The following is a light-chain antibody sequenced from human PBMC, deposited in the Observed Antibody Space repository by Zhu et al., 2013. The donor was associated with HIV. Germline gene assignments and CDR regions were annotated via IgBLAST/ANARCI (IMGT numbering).Light chain of an antibody. CDR1: QTLTTNQ. CDR2: LTS. Sequence: EIVLTQSPGTLSLSPGDSATLSCRASQTLTTNQISWLQQKPGQAPKLLVSLTSTRATGIPDRFSGGGSGTDFTLTINRLEPENFAVYYCQQFESIPLTLGGGTKVEIK. CDR3: QQFESIPLT. J-gene: IGKJ4*01. V-gene: IGKV3-20*01.